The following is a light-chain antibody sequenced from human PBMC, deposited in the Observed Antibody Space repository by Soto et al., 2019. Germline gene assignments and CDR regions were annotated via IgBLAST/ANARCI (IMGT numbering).Light chain of an antibody. CDR1: QSVNSN. CDR2: GAS. CDR3: QQHNSWPPV. Sequence: EIVMTQSPATLSVSPGERATISCRASQSVNSNLAWYQQKPGHSPRLLIYGASTRVTGIPARFSGSGSGTEFTLTISSLQSEDFAIYYCQQHNSWPPVFGQGTKVDIK. J-gene: IGKJ2*01. V-gene: IGKV3-15*01.